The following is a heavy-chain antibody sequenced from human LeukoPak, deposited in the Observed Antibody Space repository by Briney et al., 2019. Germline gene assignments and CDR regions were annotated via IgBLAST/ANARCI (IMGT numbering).Heavy chain of an antibody. D-gene: IGHD3-3*01. J-gene: IGHJ5*02. V-gene: IGHV3-74*01. CDR3: ARGTYYDFWSGPWPFDP. CDR2: INSDGSST. CDR1: GFTFSSYW. Sequence: GGSLRLSCAASGFTFSSYWMHWVRQAPGKGLVWVSRINSDGSSTSYADSVKGRFTISRDNAKNTLYLQMDSLRAEDTAVYHCARGTYYDFWSGPWPFDPWGQGTLVTVSS.